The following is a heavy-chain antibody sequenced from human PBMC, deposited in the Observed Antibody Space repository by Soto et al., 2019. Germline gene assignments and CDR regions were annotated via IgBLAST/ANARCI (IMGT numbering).Heavy chain of an antibody. Sequence: EVQLVESGGDLVQPGGSLRLSCAASGFTFSGHWMHWVRQVPGKGLEWVSRINTDGGSSAYADSVKGRFTISRDNAKNTLYLQMKVLSAEDTAVYYCAREAGYCSRTSCYRRAFDTWGQGTTVTVSS. CDR2: INTDGGSS. CDR1: GFTFSGHW. D-gene: IGHD2-2*01. J-gene: IGHJ3*02. CDR3: AREAGYCSRTSCYRRAFDT. V-gene: IGHV3-74*03.